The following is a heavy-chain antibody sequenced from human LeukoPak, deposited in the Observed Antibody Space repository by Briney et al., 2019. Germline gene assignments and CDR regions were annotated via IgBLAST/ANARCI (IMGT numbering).Heavy chain of an antibody. D-gene: IGHD4-23*01. CDR1: GFTFSNYW. J-gene: IGHJ4*02. CDR2: INQDGSMT. V-gene: IGHV3-7*01. Sequence: PGGSLRLSCAVSGFTFSNYWMSWVRQAPGRGLEWVANINQDGSMTQYADSVRGRFTISRDNAKSSVYLQMSSLKAEDSAIYYCARDESGGYYVYWGQGTLVTVSS. CDR3: ARDESGGYYVY.